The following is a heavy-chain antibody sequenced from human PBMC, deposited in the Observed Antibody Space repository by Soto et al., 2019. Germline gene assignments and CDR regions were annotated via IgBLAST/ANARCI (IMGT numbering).Heavy chain of an antibody. J-gene: IGHJ1*01. D-gene: IGHD2-2*01. CDR2: ITGSDVTT. CDR3: AKATHNGERGYCTSTSCAAEYFQD. CDR1: GFTFSNYA. V-gene: IGHV3-23*01. Sequence: EVQLLESGGGLVQPGGSLRLSCAASGFTFSNYAMSWVRQAPGKGLEWVASITGSDVTTYYADSVKGRVTISRDNSGNTLYLQMNSLRAEDTAVYYCAKATHNGERGYCTSTSCAAEYFQDWARAPWSPSPQ.